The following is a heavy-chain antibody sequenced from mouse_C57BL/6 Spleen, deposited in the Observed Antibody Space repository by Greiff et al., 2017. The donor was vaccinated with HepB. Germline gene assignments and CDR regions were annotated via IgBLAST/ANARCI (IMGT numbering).Heavy chain of an antibody. J-gene: IGHJ3*01. CDR3: ANPYGYDGAWFAY. Sequence: QVQLKQSGAELVKPGASVKISCKASGYAFSSYWMNWVKQRPGKGLEWIGQIYPGDGDTNYNGKFKGKATLTADKSSSTAYMQLSSLTSEDSAFYFCANPYGYDGAWFAYWGQGTLVTVSA. CDR1: GYAFSSYW. V-gene: IGHV1-80*01. CDR2: IYPGDGDT. D-gene: IGHD2-2*01.